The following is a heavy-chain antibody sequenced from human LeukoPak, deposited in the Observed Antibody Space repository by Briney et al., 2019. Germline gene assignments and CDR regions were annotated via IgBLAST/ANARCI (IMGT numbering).Heavy chain of an antibody. V-gene: IGHV4-59*11. Sequence: SKTLSLTCTVSGGSISGQYWSLIRQPPGKGLEWIGYIYYTGITEYNPSLKSRVTISVDTSKNQFSLRLTSVTAADTAVYYCARVSFHYHSGNYGWYFDSWGQGTLVTVSS. CDR2: IYYTGIT. CDR1: GGSISGQY. CDR3: ARVSFHYHSGNYGWYFDS. D-gene: IGHD3-10*01. J-gene: IGHJ4*02.